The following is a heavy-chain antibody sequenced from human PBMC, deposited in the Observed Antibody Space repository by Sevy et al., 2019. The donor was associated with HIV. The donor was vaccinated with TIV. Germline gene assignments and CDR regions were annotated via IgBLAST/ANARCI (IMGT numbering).Heavy chain of an antibody. CDR2: TSGTGGST. Sequence: GGSLRLSCAASGFTFSNYAMTWVRQAPGKGLEWVSATSGTGGSTYYADSVKGRFTISRDNAKNSLYLQMNSLRVEDTAIYYCARDRRNYAGQYFDYWGQGTLVTVSS. CDR3: ARDRRNYAGQYFDY. CDR1: GFTFSNYA. V-gene: IGHV3-23*01. J-gene: IGHJ4*02. D-gene: IGHD1-7*01.